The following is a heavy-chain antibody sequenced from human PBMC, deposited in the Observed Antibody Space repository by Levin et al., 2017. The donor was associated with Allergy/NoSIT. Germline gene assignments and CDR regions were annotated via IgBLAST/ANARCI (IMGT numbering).Heavy chain of an antibody. CDR2: ISYDGSNK. Sequence: GGSLRLSCAASGFTFSSYGMHWVRQAPGKGLEWVAIISYDGSNKYYADSVKGRFTISRDNSKNTLFLQMDSLRTEDTAVYYCAKAGCIGGNCYSDCWGQGTLVTVSS. D-gene: IGHD2-15*01. CDR1: GFTFSSYG. V-gene: IGHV3-30*18. J-gene: IGHJ4*02. CDR3: AKAGCIGGNCYSDC.